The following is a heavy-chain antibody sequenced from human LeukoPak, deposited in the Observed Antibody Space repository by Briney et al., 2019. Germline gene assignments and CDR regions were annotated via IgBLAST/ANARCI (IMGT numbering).Heavy chain of an antibody. J-gene: IGHJ5*02. CDR1: GGSFSGYY. Sequence: SETLSLTCAVYGGSFSGYYWSWIRQPPGKGLEWIGEINQSGSTNYNPSLKSRVTISVDTSKNQFSLKLSSVTAADTAVYYCTSQTVARWFDPWGQGTLVTVSS. CDR2: INQSGST. V-gene: IGHV4-34*01. D-gene: IGHD1-14*01. CDR3: TSQTVARWFDP.